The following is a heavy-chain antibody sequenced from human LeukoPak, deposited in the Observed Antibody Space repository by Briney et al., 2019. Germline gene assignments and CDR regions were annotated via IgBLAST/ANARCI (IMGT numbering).Heavy chain of an antibody. CDR3: ARAVGGDGSGSL. J-gene: IGHJ4*02. Sequence: SETLSLTCNVSGVSISSSSYYWGWIRQPPGKGLEWIGSIYSSGSTYYNSSLKSRVTISIDTSKNQVSLKMSSVTAADTAVYYCARAVGGDGSGSLWGPGTLVTVSS. CDR1: GVSISSSSYY. D-gene: IGHD3-10*01. V-gene: IGHV4-39*01. CDR2: IYSSGST.